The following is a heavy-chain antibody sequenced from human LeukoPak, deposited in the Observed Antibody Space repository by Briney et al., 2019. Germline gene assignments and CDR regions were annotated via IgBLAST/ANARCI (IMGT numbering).Heavy chain of an antibody. J-gene: IGHJ4*02. D-gene: IGHD7-27*01. CDR2: IYSGGST. CDR1: GFTVSSNY. CDR3: LGDYSDY. Sequence: GGSLRLSCAASGFTVSSNYMSWVRQPPGQGLEWVSVIYSGGSTYYADSVKGRFTISRDNSKNTLYLQMNSLRAEDTAVYYCLGDYSDYWGQGTLVTVSS. V-gene: IGHV3-66*02.